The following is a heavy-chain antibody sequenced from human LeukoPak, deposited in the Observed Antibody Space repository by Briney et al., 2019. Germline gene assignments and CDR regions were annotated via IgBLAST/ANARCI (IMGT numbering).Heavy chain of an antibody. CDR3: ARWSALRGGDSSFLYYYYYGMDV. V-gene: IGHV3-66*01. Sequence: GGSLRLSCAASGFTFSSYAMHWVRQAPGKGLEWVSIIYSGGSTYYADSVKGRFTISRDNSKNTLYLQMNSLRAEDTAVYYCARWSALRGGDSSFLYYYYYGMDVWGQGTTVTVSS. J-gene: IGHJ6*02. CDR1: GFTFSSYA. CDR2: IYSGGST. D-gene: IGHD3-10*01.